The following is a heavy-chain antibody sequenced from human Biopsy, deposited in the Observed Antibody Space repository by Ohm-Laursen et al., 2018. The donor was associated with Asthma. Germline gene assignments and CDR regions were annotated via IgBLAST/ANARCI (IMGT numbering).Heavy chain of an antibody. J-gene: IGHJ4*02. D-gene: IGHD2-2*01. Sequence: GSSVKVSCKSLGGTFNTYVIGWVRQAPGQGLEWMGGINSVFVTTIYPQKFQDRVTITADDSTSTVYMELSSLRSEDTAVYYCARKAGSCISRTCYSLDFWGQGTLVTVSS. CDR3: ARKAGSCISRTCYSLDF. CDR2: INSVFVTT. V-gene: IGHV1-69*01. CDR1: GGTFNTYV.